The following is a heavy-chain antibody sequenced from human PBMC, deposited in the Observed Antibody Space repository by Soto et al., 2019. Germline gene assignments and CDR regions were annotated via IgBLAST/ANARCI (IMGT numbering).Heavy chain of an antibody. CDR3: ARVPRGHYYDGSGYSHFDY. Sequence: PSETLSLTCTVSGGSVSSGSYYWSWIRQPPGKGLEWIGYIYYTGSTNYNPSLMSRVTISVDTSKNQFSLKLNSVTAADTAVYYFARVPRGHYYDGSGYSHFDYWGQGTLVTVSS. J-gene: IGHJ4*02. CDR2: IYYTGST. V-gene: IGHV4-61*01. D-gene: IGHD3-22*01. CDR1: GGSVSSGSYY.